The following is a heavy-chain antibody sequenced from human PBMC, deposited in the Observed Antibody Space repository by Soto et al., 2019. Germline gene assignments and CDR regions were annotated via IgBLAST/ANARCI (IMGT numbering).Heavy chain of an antibody. D-gene: IGHD1-1*01. CDR2: ISHSGGST. CDR3: ATLASIQLDRYDF. Sequence: GGSLRLSCGASGFTFSTHVMNWFRQAPGMGLEWVSSISHSGGSTYYAESVKGRFTISRDNAKNTLYLQMNSLRAEDTAVYYCATLASIQLDRYDFWGQGTLVTVSS. J-gene: IGHJ4*02. V-gene: IGHV3-23*01. CDR1: GFTFSTHV.